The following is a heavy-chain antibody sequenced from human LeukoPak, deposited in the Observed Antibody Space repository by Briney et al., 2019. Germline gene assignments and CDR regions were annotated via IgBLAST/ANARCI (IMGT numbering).Heavy chain of an antibody. CDR3: ARVFYGGNSWFDP. Sequence: GASLKVSCKASGYTFTGYYMHWVPQAPGHGLEWRGWINPNSGGTNYAQKFQGRVTMPRDTSISTAYLELTRLRSDDTAVYYCARVFYGGNSWFDPWGQETLDTVSS. J-gene: IGHJ5*02. CDR1: GYTFTGYY. D-gene: IGHD4-23*01. CDR2: INPNSGGT. V-gene: IGHV1-2*02.